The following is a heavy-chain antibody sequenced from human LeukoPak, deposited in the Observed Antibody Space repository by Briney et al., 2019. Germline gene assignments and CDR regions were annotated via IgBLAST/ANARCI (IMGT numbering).Heavy chain of an antibody. V-gene: IGHV4-61*02. D-gene: IGHD3-16*01. CDR2: IYTSGST. J-gene: IGHJ4*02. CDR1: GGSISSGSYY. Sequence: SQTLSLTCTVSGGSISSGSYYWSWIRQPAGRGLEWIGRIYTSGSTNYNPSLKSRVTISVDTSKDQFSLKLSSVTAADTAVYYCARGGKASEDYWGQGTLVTVSS. CDR3: ARGGKASEDY.